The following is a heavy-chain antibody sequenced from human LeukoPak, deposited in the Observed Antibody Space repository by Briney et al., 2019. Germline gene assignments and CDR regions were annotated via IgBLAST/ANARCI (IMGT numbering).Heavy chain of an antibody. J-gene: IGHJ4*02. V-gene: IGHV4-28*01. CDR3: ARTKYYYDSSGYHRNFDY. D-gene: IGHD3-22*01. CDR2: IYYSGGT. Sequence: SETLSLTCGVSGYSISSSNWWGWVRQPPGKGLEWIGYIYYSGGTYYNPSLKSRVTMSVDTSKNQFSLKLSSVTAADTAVYYCARTKYYYDSSGYHRNFDYWGQGTLVTVSS. CDR1: GYSISSSNW.